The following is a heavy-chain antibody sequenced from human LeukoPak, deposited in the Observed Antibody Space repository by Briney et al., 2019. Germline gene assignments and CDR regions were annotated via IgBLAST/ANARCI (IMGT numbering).Heavy chain of an antibody. CDR2: IYFSGST. CDR1: GGSIISYY. J-gene: IGHJ5*02. CDR3: AREVGIFGVNWFDP. Sequence: SETLSLTCTVSGGSIISYYSSWIWQTPRKGLEWIGYIYFSGSTNYNPSLKSRVTISVDTSKNQFSLKLSSVTAADTAAYYCAREVGIFGVNWFDPWGQGTLVTVSS. D-gene: IGHD3-3*01. V-gene: IGHV4-59*01.